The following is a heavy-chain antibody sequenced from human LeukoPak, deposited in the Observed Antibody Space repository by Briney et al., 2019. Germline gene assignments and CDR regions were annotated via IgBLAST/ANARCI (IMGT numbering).Heavy chain of an antibody. D-gene: IGHD6-13*01. CDR2: IYYTGTT. J-gene: IGHJ5*02. V-gene: IGHV4-39*01. CDR3: ARRPIAAGNNWFDP. Sequence: TSETLSLTCTVSGGSISSAAYYWGWVRQPPGKGLDWIVSIYYTGTTYYSPSLQTRATLSFDTTKNQFSLKLTSVTAADTAVYFCARRPIAAGNNWFDPWGQGTLVTVSS. CDR1: GGSISSAAYY.